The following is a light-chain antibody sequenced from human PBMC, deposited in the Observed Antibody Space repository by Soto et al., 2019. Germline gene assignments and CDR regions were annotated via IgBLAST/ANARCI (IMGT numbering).Light chain of an antibody. J-gene: IGKJ2*01. CDR1: QSVSSY. V-gene: IGKV3-11*01. Sequence: EIVLTQSPATLSLSPGERATLSCRASQSVSSYLAWYQQKPGQAPRLLIYDASNRATGIPARFSGSGSGTDFTRTISSLEPEDFAVYYCQQRSNWPYTFGQGTKPEIK. CDR3: QQRSNWPYT. CDR2: DAS.